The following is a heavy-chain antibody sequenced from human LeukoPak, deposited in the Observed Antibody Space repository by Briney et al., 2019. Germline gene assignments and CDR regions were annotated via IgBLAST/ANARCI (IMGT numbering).Heavy chain of an antibody. J-gene: IGHJ4*02. Sequence: GGSLRLSCAASGFTVSSNYMSWVRQAPGKGLEWVSVIYSGGSTYYADSVKGRFTISRDNAKNSLYLQMNSLRAEDTAVYYCARDTNSQWLTDPPDYWGQGTLVTVSS. CDR1: GFTVSSNY. D-gene: IGHD6-19*01. CDR2: IYSGGST. CDR3: ARDTNSQWLTDPPDY. V-gene: IGHV3-66*01.